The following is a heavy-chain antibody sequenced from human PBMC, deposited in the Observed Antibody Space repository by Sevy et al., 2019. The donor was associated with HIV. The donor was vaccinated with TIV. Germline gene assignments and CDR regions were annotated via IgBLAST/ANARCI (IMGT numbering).Heavy chain of an antibody. D-gene: IGHD3-22*01. J-gene: IGHJ4*02. Sequence: ASVKVSCKASGYTFTSYDINWVRQATGQGLEWMGWMNPNSGNTGYAQKFQGRVTMTRNTSISTAYMELSSLRSEETAVYYCATRGMPYYYDSSGYLYWGQGTLVTVSS. CDR2: MNPNSGNT. CDR1: GYTFTSYD. V-gene: IGHV1-8*01. CDR3: ATRGMPYYYDSSGYLY.